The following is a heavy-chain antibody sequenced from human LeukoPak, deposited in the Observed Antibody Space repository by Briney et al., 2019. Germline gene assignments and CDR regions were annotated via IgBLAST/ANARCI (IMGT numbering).Heavy chain of an antibody. CDR1: GFIFSDYA. CDR3: ARKTDHQTGGDY. J-gene: IGHJ4*02. CDR2: ISGPGGNT. Sequence: GGSLRLSCVASGFIFSDYAMNWVRQAPGKGLQWVSSISGPGGNTYYAYSVRGRFTISRDNSKNTLYLQMTSLRAEETAVYYCARKTDHQTGGDYWGQGTLVTVSS. V-gene: IGHV3-23*01. D-gene: IGHD1-1*01.